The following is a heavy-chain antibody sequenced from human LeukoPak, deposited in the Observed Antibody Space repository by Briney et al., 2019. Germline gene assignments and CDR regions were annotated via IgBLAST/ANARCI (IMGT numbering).Heavy chain of an antibody. V-gene: IGHV3-7*03. CDR2: TNQDGTEK. CDR3: AKDRAYISSWYGCSTP. Sequence: HPGGSLRLSCAASGFSLSGYWMSWLRQAPGKGLEWVANTNQDGTEKYSVDSVKGRFTISRDNSRNTLYLQMHSLRVEDTAVYYCAKDRAYISSWYGCSTPWGQGTLVTVSS. J-gene: IGHJ5*02. CDR1: GFSLSGYW. D-gene: IGHD2-2*01.